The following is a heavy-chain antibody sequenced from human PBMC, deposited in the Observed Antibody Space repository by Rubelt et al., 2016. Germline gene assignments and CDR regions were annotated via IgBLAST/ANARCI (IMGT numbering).Heavy chain of an antibody. D-gene: IGHD1-26*01. CDR2: TYPGDSDT. V-gene: IGHV5-51*01. CDR3: ARLFGGTNYNYFQH. CDR1: GKIFPNYG. J-gene: IGHJ1*01. Sequence: EVQLVQSGAEVKKPGESLRISFQGSGKIFPNYGMGWVRRLPGKALGGMGITYPGDSDTRDSPSFQGQVSIPADKSISTAYLQWSSLKASDTAMYYCARLFGGTNYNYFQHWGQGTLVTVSS.